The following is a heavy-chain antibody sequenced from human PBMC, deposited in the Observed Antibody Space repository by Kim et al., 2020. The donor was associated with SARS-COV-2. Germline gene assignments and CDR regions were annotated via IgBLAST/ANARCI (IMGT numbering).Heavy chain of an antibody. D-gene: IGHD1-1*01. Sequence: ADSVKGRITISRGNAKNSLYLQMSSLRAEDTAVYYCARDRTTGTTYGFDSWGQGTLVTVSS. CDR3: ARDRTTGTTYGFDS. V-gene: IGHV3-21*01. J-gene: IGHJ4*02.